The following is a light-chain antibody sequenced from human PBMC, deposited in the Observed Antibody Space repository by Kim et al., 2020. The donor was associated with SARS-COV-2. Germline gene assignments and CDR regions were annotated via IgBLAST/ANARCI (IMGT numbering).Light chain of an antibody. CDR3: QTWGTGIGV. J-gene: IGLJ3*02. V-gene: IGLV4-69*01. Sequence: LFLPPSPSSSSSLGSAFQLPCTLSSGHSSDAIAWHQQQPEKGRRDLMKLNSDGSHSKGDGIPDRFSGSSSGAERYLTISSLQSEDEADYYCQTWGTGIGVFGGATQLTV. CDR1: SGHSSDA. CDR2: LNSDGSH.